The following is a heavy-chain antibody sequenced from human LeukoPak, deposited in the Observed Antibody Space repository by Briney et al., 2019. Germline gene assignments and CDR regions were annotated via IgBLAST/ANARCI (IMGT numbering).Heavy chain of an antibody. J-gene: IGHJ5*02. CDR3: ALSPLYIAVAGPWFDP. V-gene: IGHV1-69*13. Sequence: ASVKVSCEASGGTFSSYAISWVRQAPGQGLEWMGGIIPIFGTANYAQKFQGRVTITADESTSTAYMELSSLRSEDTAMYYCALSPLYIAVAGPWFDPWGQGTLVTVSS. CDR1: GGTFSSYA. CDR2: IIPIFGTA. D-gene: IGHD6-19*01.